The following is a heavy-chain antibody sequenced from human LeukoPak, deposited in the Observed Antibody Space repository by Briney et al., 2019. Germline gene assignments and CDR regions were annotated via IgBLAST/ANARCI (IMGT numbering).Heavy chain of an antibody. V-gene: IGHV3-30*02. CDR1: GFTFSSYG. CDR3: AKDGDFWSGYPSY. CDR2: IRYDGSNK. D-gene: IGHD3-3*01. J-gene: IGHJ4*02. Sequence: PGGSLRLSCAASGFTFSSYGMHWVRQAPGKGLEWVAFIRYDGSNKYYADSVKGRFTISRDNSKNTLYLQMNSLRAGDTAVYYCAKDGDFWSGYPSYWGQGTLVTVSS.